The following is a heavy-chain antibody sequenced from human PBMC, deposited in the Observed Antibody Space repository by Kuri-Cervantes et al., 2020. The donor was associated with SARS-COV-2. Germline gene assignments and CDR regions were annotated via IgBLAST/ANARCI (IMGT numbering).Heavy chain of an antibody. CDR3: ARGSGHDFWSGYLNYYYYYMDV. J-gene: IGHJ6*03. V-gene: IGHV4-59*11. CDR2: IYYSGST. CDR1: GGSISSHY. D-gene: IGHD3-3*01. Sequence: GSLRLSCTVSGGSISSHYWSWIRQPPGKGLEWIGYIYYSGSTNYNPSLKSRVTISVDTSKNQFSLKLSSVTAADTAVYYCARGSGHDFWSGYLNYYYYYMDVWGKGTTVTVSS.